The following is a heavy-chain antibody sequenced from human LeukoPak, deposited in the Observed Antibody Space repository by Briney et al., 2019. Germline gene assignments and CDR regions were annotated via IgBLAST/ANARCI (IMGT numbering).Heavy chain of an antibody. CDR3: ARDTSGLVIWGWFDP. D-gene: IGHD3/OR15-3a*01. CDR1: GFTFSSYW. J-gene: IGHJ5*02. V-gene: IGHV3-7*03. CDR2: IKQDGSEK. Sequence: GGSLRLSCAASGFTFSSYWMSWVRQAPGKGLEWEANIKQDGSEKYYVDSVKGRFTISRDNAKNSLYLQMNSLRAEDTAVYYCARDTSGLVIWGWFDPWGQGTLVTVSS.